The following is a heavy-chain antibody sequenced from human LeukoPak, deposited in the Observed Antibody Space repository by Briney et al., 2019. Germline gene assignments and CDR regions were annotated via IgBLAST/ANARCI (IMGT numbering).Heavy chain of an antibody. CDR3: ARRGGSGRSFDY. CDR1: GGSISSSSYH. Sequence: SETLSLTCTVSGGSISSSSYHWGWIRQPPGKGLEWIGNIYNGGSTYYNSSLKSRITISVDTSKNQFSPKLTSVTAADTAVYYCARRGGSGRSFDYWGQGTLVTVSS. CDR2: IYNGGST. V-gene: IGHV4-39*01. J-gene: IGHJ4*02. D-gene: IGHD3-10*01.